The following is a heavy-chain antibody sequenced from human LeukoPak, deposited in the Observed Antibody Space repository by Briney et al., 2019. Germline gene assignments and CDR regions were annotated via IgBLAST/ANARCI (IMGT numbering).Heavy chain of an antibody. V-gene: IGHV1-18*01. CDR1: GYTFTSYG. CDR3: AREVRRQVDIVATIRYFDL. CDR2: ISAYNGNT. D-gene: IGHD5-12*01. Sequence: ASVKVSCKDSGYTFTSYGISWVRQAPGQGLEWMGWISAYNGNTNYAQKLQGRVTMTTDTSTSTAYMELRSLRSDDTAVYYCAREVRRQVDIVATIRYFDLWGRGTLVTVSS. J-gene: IGHJ2*01.